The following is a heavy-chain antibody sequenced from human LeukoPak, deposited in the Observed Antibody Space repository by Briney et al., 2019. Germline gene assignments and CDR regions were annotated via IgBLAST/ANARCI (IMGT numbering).Heavy chain of an antibody. V-gene: IGHV4-4*07. J-gene: IGHJ4*02. CDR1: GGSFSTYY. CDR3: ARLGTGRRFSLGPRRYSGSYASDY. CDR2: IYTSGST. Sequence: PSETLSLTCTVSGGSFSTYYWSWIRQPAGKGLEWIGRIYTSGSTNYIPSLKSRVTISVDTSKNQFSLKLSSVTAADTAVYYCARLGTGRRFSLGPRRYSGSYASDYWGQGTLVTVSS. D-gene: IGHD1-26*01.